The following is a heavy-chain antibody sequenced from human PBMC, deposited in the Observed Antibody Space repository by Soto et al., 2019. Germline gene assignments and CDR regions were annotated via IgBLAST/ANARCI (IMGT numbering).Heavy chain of an antibody. Sequence: QVQLVESGGGVVQPGRSLRLSCAASGFTFSSYGMHWVRQAPGKGLEWVAVIWYDGSNKYYADSVKGRFTISRDNSKNTLYLQMNSLRAEDTAVYYCARDTLQVGATMAAFDYWGQGTLVTVSS. V-gene: IGHV3-33*01. CDR2: IWYDGSNK. J-gene: IGHJ4*02. D-gene: IGHD1-26*01. CDR3: ARDTLQVGATMAAFDY. CDR1: GFTFSSYG.